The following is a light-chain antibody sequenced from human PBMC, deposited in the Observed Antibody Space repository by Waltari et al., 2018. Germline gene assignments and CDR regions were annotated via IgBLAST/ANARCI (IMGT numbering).Light chain of an antibody. CDR1: QSVSSSY. CDR3: QQYGASPQT. J-gene: IGKJ1*01. V-gene: IGKV3-20*01. CDR2: GAS. Sequence: EIVLTQSPGTLSLSPGERATLSCRASQSVSSSYLAWYQQKPGQAPRLLIYGASSRATGIPDRFRGSGSGTDFTLTINRLEPEDFALYYCQQYGASPQTFGQGTKVEIK.